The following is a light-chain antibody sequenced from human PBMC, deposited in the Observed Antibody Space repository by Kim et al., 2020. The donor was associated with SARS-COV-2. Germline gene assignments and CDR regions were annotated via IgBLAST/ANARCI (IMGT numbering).Light chain of an antibody. Sequence: GQSITVSCAGTSSDFGPYSDVSWYQQHPGKVPKLMIYDVRDRPSGVSNRFSGSKSGNTASLTISGLQAEDEADYYCSSYTGSNTYVFGTGTKVTVL. J-gene: IGLJ1*01. CDR2: DVR. CDR3: SSYTGSNTYV. V-gene: IGLV2-14*04. CDR1: SSDFGPYSD.